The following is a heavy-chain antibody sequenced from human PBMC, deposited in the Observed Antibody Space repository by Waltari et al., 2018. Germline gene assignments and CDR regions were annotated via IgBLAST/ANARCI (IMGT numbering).Heavy chain of an antibody. D-gene: IGHD1-7*01. Sequence: QVQLQQWGAGLLKPSETLSLTCAVYGGSFSGYYWSWIRQPPGKGLEWIGEINHSGSTNYLPSLKSRVTISVDTSKNQFSLKLSSVTAADTAVYYCARLLDPGTFDYWGQGTLVTVSS. CDR3: ARLLDPGTFDY. J-gene: IGHJ4*02. CDR2: INHSGST. CDR1: GGSFSGYY. V-gene: IGHV4-34*01.